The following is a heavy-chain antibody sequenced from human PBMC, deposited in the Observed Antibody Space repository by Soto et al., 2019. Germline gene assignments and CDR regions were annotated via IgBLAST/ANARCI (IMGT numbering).Heavy chain of an antibody. D-gene: IGHD4-17*01. CDR2: ISWKSGTM. Sequence: EVQLVESGGGLVQPGRSLRLSCAASGFIFDDYAMHWVRQVPGKGLEWVSGISWKSGTMGYAASVRGRFTISRDNAKNSLFLQMNSLRAEDTAFYYCAKGGGTVTTGNWFDSWGQGTLVTVS. J-gene: IGHJ5*01. CDR3: AKGGGTVTTGNWFDS. CDR1: GFIFDDYA. V-gene: IGHV3-9*01.